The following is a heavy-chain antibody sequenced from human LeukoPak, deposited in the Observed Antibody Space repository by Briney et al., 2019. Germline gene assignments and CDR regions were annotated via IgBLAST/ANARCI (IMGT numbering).Heavy chain of an antibody. Sequence: SGGSLRLSCAASGFTFSSYWMSWVRQAPGKGLEWVANIKQDGSEKYYVDSVKGRFTISRDNAKNSLYLQMNSLRAEDMALYYCAKDSGDTNYFDYWGQGTLVTVSS. V-gene: IGHV3-7*03. CDR3: AKDSGDTNYFDY. CDR2: IKQDGSEK. D-gene: IGHD3-10*01. J-gene: IGHJ4*02. CDR1: GFTFSSYW.